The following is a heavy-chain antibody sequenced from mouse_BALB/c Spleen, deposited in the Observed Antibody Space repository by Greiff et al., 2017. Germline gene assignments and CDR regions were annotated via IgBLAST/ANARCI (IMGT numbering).Heavy chain of an antibody. CDR1: GFTFTDYY. V-gene: IGHV7-3*02. D-gene: IGHD1-1*02. CDR2: IRNKANGYTT. Sequence: EVKLMESGGGLVQPGGSLRLSCATSGFTFTDYYMSWVRQPPGKALEWLGFIRNKANGYTTEYSASVEGRFTISRDNSQSILYLQMNTLRAEDSATYYCASGGFDYWGQGTTLTVSS. J-gene: IGHJ2*01. CDR3: ASGGFDY.